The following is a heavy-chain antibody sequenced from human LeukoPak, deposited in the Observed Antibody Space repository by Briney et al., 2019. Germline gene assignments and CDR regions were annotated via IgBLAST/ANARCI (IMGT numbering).Heavy chain of an antibody. CDR2: TYTSGST. Sequence: SQTLSLTCTVSGGSISSYYWSWIRQPAGKGLEWVGPTYTSGSTNYNPSLKSRVTMSVDTSKNQFSLKLSSVTAADTAVYYCARDYYDILTGYYEGGGFDYWGQGTLVTVSS. CDR3: ARDYYDILTGYYEGGGFDY. V-gene: IGHV4-4*07. D-gene: IGHD3-9*01. CDR1: GGSISSYY. J-gene: IGHJ4*02.